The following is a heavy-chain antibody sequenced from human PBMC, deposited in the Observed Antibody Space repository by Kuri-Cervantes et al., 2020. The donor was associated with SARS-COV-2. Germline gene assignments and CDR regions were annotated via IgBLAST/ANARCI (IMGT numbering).Heavy chain of an antibody. V-gene: IGHV1-24*01. CDR2: FDPEDGET. CDR3: ARAGLGLRSIPYYYYYMDV. J-gene: IGHJ6*03. CDR1: GYTFTSYY. D-gene: IGHD3-16*01. Sequence: ASVKVSCKASGYTFTSYYMHWVRQAPGQGLEWMGGFDPEDGETIYAQKFQGRVTMTEDTSTDTAYMELSSLRSGDTAVYYCARAGLGLRSIPYYYYYMDVWGKGTTVTVSS.